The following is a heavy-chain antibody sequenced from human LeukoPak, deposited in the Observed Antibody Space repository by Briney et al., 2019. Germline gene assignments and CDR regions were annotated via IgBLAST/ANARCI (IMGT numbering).Heavy chain of an antibody. CDR3: AKDTHRYYYDSSGYYPWDY. CDR1: GFTFDDYA. CDR2: IRWNSGSI. D-gene: IGHD3-22*01. V-gene: IGHV3-9*01. Sequence: PGGSLRLSCAASGFTFDDYAMHWVRQAPGKGLEWVSGIRWNSGSIGYADSVKGRFTISRDNAKNSLYLQMNSLRAEDTALYYCAKDTHRYYYDSSGYYPWDYWGQGTLVTVSS. J-gene: IGHJ4*02.